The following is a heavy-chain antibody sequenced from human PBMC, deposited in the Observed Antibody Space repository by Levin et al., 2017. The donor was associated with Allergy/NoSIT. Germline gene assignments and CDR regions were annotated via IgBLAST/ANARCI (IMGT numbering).Heavy chain of an antibody. CDR2: ITPGGST. J-gene: IGHJ3*02. CDR3: ARGGAPGAFDI. CDR1: GVSFSGSF. V-gene: IGHV4-34*01. Sequence: SETLSLTCAVYGVSFSGSFWSWLRQPPGKGLEWIGEITPGGSTRHNPSLKSRVTISLDTSKNQLSLRLSSVTAADTAVYYCARGGAPGAFDIWGQGTTVTVSS. D-gene: IGHD3-10*01.